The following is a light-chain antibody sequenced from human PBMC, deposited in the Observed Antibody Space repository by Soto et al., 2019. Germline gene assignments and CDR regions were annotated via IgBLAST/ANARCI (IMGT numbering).Light chain of an antibody. V-gene: IGKV3-20*01. CDR3: QQYGSSPYT. Sequence: EIVLTQSPGTLSLSPGERATLSCRASQSVSSYLAWYQHKPGQAPRLLIYGASSRATGIPDRFSGSGSGTDFTLTISRLEPEDFAVYYCQQYGSSPYTFGRGTKLEIK. CDR1: QSVSSY. CDR2: GAS. J-gene: IGKJ2*01.